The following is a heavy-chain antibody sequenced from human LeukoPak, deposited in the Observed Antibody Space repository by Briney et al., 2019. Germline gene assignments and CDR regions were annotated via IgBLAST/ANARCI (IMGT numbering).Heavy chain of an antibody. CDR1: GGSISSSSYY. CDR2: INHSGST. CDR3: ARGQSSVVTDIPYYFDY. J-gene: IGHJ4*02. V-gene: IGHV4-39*07. Sequence: SETLSLTCTVSGGSISSSSYYWGWIRQPPGKGLEWIGEINHSGSTNYNPSLKSRVTTSVDTSKKQFSLKLSSVTAADTAVYYCARGQSSVVTDIPYYFDYWGRGTLVTVSS. D-gene: IGHD2-21*02.